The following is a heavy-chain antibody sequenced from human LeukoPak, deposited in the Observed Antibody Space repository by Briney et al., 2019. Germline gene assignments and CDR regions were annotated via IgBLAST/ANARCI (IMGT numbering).Heavy chain of an antibody. J-gene: IGHJ6*02. Sequence: GASVKVSCKVSGDTLTEFAMHWVRQAPEKGLEWMGGFDPEDGETIYAQKFQGRVIMSEDTSTDTAYMELSSLRSEDTAVYYCAADRFSIFGVVITPKNYYGMDVWGQGTTVTVSS. CDR1: GDTLTEFA. CDR3: AADRFSIFGVVITPKNYYGMDV. V-gene: IGHV1-24*01. D-gene: IGHD3-3*01. CDR2: FDPEDGET.